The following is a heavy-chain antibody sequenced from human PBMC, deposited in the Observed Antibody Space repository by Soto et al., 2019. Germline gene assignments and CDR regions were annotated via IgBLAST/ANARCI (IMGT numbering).Heavy chain of an antibody. CDR2: ISGSGGST. V-gene: IGHV3-23*01. CDR1: GFTFSSYA. J-gene: IGHJ4*02. Sequence: GGSLRLSCAASGFTFSSYAMSWVRQAPGKGLEWVSAISGSGGSTYYADSVKGRFTISRDNSKNTLYLQMNSLRAEDTAVYYCAKAYDILTGSIGDYFDYWGQGTLVTVSS. CDR3: AKAYDILTGSIGDYFDY. D-gene: IGHD3-9*01.